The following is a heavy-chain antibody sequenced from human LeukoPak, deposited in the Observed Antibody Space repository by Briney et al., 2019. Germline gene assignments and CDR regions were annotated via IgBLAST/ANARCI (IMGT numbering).Heavy chain of an antibody. CDR1: GFTFSSYE. CDR3: ATRGILYPSTYDY. J-gene: IGHJ4*02. V-gene: IGHV3-48*03. D-gene: IGHD2/OR15-2a*01. Sequence: GGSLRLSCAASGFTFSSYEMNWVRQAPGKGLEWVSYISSSGSTIYYADSVKGRFTISRDNAKNTVYLQMNSLRVEDTAVYYCATRGILYPSTYDYWGQGTLVTVSS. CDR2: ISSSGSTI.